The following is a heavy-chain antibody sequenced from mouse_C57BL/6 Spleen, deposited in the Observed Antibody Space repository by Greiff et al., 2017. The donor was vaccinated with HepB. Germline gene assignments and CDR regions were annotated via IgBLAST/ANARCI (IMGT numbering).Heavy chain of an antibody. J-gene: IGHJ4*01. CDR1: GFSFNTYA. V-gene: IGHV10-1*01. CDR3: VREYGSSSDYAMDY. D-gene: IGHD1-1*01. Sequence: EVQVVESGGGLVQPKGSLKLSCAASGFSFNTYAMNWVRQAPGKGLEWVARIRSKSNNYATYYADSVKDRFTISRDDSESMLYLQMNNLKTEDTAMYYCVREYGSSSDYAMDYWGKGTSVTVAS. CDR2: IRSKSNNYAT.